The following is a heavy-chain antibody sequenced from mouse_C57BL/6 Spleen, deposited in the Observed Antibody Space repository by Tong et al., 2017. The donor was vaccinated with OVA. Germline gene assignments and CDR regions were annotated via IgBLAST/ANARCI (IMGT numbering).Heavy chain of an antibody. Sequence: VQLQESGPELVRPGVSVKISCKGSGYTFTDYAMHWVKQSHAKSLEWIGVISTYYGGTTYNQKFKAKATLTVDKSSSTAYMQLKSLTSEDSAVYYCARALYYDYDMDYWYFDVWGTGTTVTVSS. CDR1: GYTFTDYA. CDR2: ISTYYGGT. J-gene: IGHJ1*03. V-gene: IGHV1-67*01. D-gene: IGHD2-4*01. CDR3: ARALYYDYDMDYWYFDV.